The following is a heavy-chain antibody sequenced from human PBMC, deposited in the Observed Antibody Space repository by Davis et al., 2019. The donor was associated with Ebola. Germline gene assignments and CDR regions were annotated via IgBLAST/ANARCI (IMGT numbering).Heavy chain of an antibody. CDR2: VSYDGNTQ. D-gene: IGHD1-7*01. CDR1: GFIFNTYA. V-gene: IGHV3-30-3*01. Sequence: GGSLRLSCAASGFIFNTYAMHWVRQAPGRGPEWVAVVSYDGNTQLYADTVMGRFTIPRDNSENTLYLQMNSLRSDDTAVYYCVRDIFATIRGTRGAFDIWGQGTMVTVSS. J-gene: IGHJ3*02. CDR3: VRDIFATIRGTRGAFDI.